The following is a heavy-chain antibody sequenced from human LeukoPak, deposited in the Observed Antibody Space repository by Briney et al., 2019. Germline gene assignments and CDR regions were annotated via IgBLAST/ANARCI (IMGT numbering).Heavy chain of an antibody. CDR2: IYYSGST. D-gene: IGHD2-2*01. J-gene: IGHJ4*02. V-gene: IGHV4-39*01. Sequence: PSETLSLTCTVSGGSISSSSYYWGWIRQPPGKGLEWIGSIYYSGSTYYNPSLKSRVTISVDTSKNQFSLKLSSVTAADTAVYYCAPSVVPAAYFDYWGQGTLVTVSS. CDR1: GGSISSSSYY. CDR3: APSVVPAAYFDY.